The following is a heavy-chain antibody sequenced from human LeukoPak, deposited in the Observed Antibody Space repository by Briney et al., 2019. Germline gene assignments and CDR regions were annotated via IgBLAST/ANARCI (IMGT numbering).Heavy chain of an antibody. J-gene: IGHJ4*02. D-gene: IGHD4-23*01. Sequence: SVKVSCKASGGTFSSYAITWVRQAPGHGLEWLGGIIPMFTTANNAQKFQGRITLTADESTSTAYMELSSLRSEDTAMNYCGVVTYNFDYWGQGTLVTVSS. V-gene: IGHV1-69*13. CDR2: IIPMFTTA. CDR1: GGTFSSYA. CDR3: GVVTYNFDY.